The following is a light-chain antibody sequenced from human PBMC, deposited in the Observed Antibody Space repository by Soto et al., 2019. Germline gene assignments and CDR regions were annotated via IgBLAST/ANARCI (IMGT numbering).Light chain of an antibody. CDR3: QQYNNWLWT. CDR1: QNISST. J-gene: IGKJ1*01. Sequence: EIVMTQSPATLSVSPGERATLSCRASQNISSTLAWYQQKPGQAPRVLIDGASTRATGIPARFSGSGSGTEFTLSISSLQSEDFAVYYCQQYNNWLWTFGQGTKVEIE. V-gene: IGKV3-15*01. CDR2: GAS.